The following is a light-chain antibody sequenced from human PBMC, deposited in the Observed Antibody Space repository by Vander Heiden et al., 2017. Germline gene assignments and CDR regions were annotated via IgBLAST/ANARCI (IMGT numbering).Light chain of an antibody. J-gene: IGLJ3*02. Sequence: QSALTQPVSVSGSPGQPNTISCTGTSSALGSYNLVSWYQPHPGKAPKLMIYEVSKRPSGVSNRFSGSKSGNTASLTISGLQAEDEADYYCCSYAGSSTWVFGGGTKLTVL. CDR3: CSYAGSSTWV. CDR1: SSALGSYNL. CDR2: EVS. V-gene: IGLV2-23*02.